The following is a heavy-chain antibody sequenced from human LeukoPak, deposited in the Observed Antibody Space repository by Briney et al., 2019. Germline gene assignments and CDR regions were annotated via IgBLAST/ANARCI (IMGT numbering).Heavy chain of an antibody. CDR3: ARGTYYYDSSGYYYSYYGMDV. CDR1: GGSISTYY. V-gene: IGHV4-59*01. D-gene: IGHD3-22*01. Sequence: SEPLSLTGTVSGGSISTYYWNWIPPPPGKGLEWIGYIFFSGSTNYNPSLKSRVTISVETSKNQFSLKLSSVTAADTAVYYCARGTYYYDSSGYYYSYYGMDVWGQGTTVTVSS. CDR2: IFFSGST. J-gene: IGHJ6*02.